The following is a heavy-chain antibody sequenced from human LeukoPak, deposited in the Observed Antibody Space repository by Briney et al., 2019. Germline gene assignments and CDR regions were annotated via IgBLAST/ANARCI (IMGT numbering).Heavy chain of an antibody. D-gene: IGHD4-17*01. J-gene: IGHJ4*02. V-gene: IGHV4-34*01. CDR1: GGSFSGYY. Sequence: PSETLSLTCAVYGGSFSGYYWSWIRQPPGKGLEWIGEINHSGSTNYNPSLKSRVTISVDTSKNQFSLKLSSVTAADTAVYYCAKHDYGDYWDYWGQGTLVTVSS. CDR2: INHSGST. CDR3: AKHDYGDYWDY.